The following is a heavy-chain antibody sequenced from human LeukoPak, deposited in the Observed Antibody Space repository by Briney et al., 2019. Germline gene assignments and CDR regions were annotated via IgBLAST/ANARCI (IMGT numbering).Heavy chain of an antibody. J-gene: IGHJ5*02. CDR3: ASGAEGYVFDP. Sequence: PGRSLRLSCAASGFTFSSYAMHWVRQAPGKGLEWVAVISYDGSNKYYADSVKGRFTISRDNSKNTLYLQMNSLRAEDTAMYYCASGAEGYVFDPWGQGTLVTVSS. CDR2: ISYDGSNK. D-gene: IGHD5-12*01. V-gene: IGHV3-30*04. CDR1: GFTFSSYA.